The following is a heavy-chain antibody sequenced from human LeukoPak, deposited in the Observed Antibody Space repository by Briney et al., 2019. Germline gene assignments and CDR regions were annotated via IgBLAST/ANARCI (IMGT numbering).Heavy chain of an antibody. J-gene: IGHJ5*02. CDR2: ISSSSSYI. CDR1: GFTFSSYS. CDR3: AKANGWEGNWFDP. Sequence: GGSLRLSCAASGFTFSSYSMNWVRQAPGKGLEWVSSISSSSSYIYYSDSVKGRFTISRDNAKNSLYLQMNSLRAEDTAVYYCAKANGWEGNWFDPWGQGTPVTVSS. D-gene: IGHD6-19*01. V-gene: IGHV3-21*01.